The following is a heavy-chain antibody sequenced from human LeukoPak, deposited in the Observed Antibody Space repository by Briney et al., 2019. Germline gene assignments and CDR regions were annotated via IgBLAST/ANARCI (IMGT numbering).Heavy chain of an antibody. Sequence: SETLSLTCAVYGGSFSGYYWSWIRQPPGKGLEWIGEINHSGSTNYNPSLKSRVTISVDTFKNQFSLKLSSVTAADTAVYYCARHFFDYWGQGTLVTVSS. D-gene: IGHD3-3*02. V-gene: IGHV4-34*01. J-gene: IGHJ4*02. CDR2: INHSGST. CDR1: GGSFSGYY. CDR3: ARHFFDY.